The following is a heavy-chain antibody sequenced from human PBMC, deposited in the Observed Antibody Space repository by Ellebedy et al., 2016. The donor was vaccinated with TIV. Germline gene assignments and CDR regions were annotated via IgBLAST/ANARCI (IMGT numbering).Heavy chain of an antibody. CDR2: INAGNGNT. J-gene: IGHJ3*02. CDR3: ARAPELTGDAFDI. CDR1: GYTFTGYY. V-gene: IGHV1-3*01. D-gene: IGHD1-7*01. Sequence: ASVKVSCXASGYTFTGYYMHWVRQAPGQGLEWMGWINAGNGNTKYSQKFQGRVTITRDTSASTAYMELSSLRSEDTAVYYCARAPELTGDAFDIWGQGTMVTVSS.